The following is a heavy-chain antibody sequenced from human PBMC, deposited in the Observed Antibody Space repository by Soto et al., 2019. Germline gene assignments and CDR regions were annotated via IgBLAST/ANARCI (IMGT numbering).Heavy chain of an antibody. J-gene: IGHJ5*02. CDR2: INAGNGNT. CDR1: GYTFTSYA. D-gene: IGHD6-6*01. CDR3: ARSRIAALSSPQNWFDP. Sequence: ASVKVSCKASGYTFTSYAMHWVRQAPGQRLEWMGWINAGNGNTKYSQKFQGRVTITRDTSASTAYMELSSLRSEDTAVYYCARSRIAALSSPQNWFDPCGQGTLVTVSS. V-gene: IGHV1-3*01.